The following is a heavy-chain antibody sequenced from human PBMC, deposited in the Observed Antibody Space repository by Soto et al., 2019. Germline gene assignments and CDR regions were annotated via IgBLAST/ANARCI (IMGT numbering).Heavy chain of an antibody. D-gene: IGHD2-2*01. J-gene: IGHJ6*02. V-gene: IGHV1-69*13. Sequence: SVKVSCKASGGTFSSYAISWVRQAPGQGLEWMGGIIPIFGTANYAQKFQGRVTITADESTSTAYMELSSLRSEDTAVYYCARAVVPAAKGSGMDVWGQGTTVTVSS. CDR2: IIPIFGTA. CDR1: GGTFSSYA. CDR3: ARAVVPAAKGSGMDV.